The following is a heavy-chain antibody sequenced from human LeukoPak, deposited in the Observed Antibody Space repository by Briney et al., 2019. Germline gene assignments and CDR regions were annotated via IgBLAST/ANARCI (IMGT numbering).Heavy chain of an antibody. V-gene: IGHV3-48*04. CDR3: TRDFRLHFDC. J-gene: IGHJ4*02. Sequence: GGSLRLSCVASGFTFNTYSMNWVRQAPGKGLEWISYISSGSGAMYYADSVQGRFTISRDNDKNLVHLQMNSLRAEDTAVYYCTRDFRLHFDCWGQGTLVAVSS. CDR1: GFTFNTYS. CDR2: ISSGSGAM.